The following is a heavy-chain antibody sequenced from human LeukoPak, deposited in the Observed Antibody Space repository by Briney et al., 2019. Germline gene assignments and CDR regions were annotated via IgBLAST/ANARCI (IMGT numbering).Heavy chain of an antibody. D-gene: IGHD3-22*01. J-gene: IGHJ4*02. V-gene: IGHV4-34*01. CDR2: INHSGST. Sequence: SETLSLTCAVYGGSFSGYYWSWIRQPPGKGLGWIGEINHSGSTNYNPSLKSRVTISVDTSKNQFSLKLSSVTAADTAVYYCARIRDYYDSSGYYGYCFDYWGQGTLVTVSS. CDR1: GGSFSGYY. CDR3: ARIRDYYDSSGYYGYCFDY.